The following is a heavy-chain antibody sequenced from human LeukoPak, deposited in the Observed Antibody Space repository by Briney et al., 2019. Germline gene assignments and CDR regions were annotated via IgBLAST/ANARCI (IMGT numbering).Heavy chain of an antibody. CDR3: ARLGSTSCPISFDY. Sequence: PGGSLRLSCAASGFTFSSYSMNWVRQAPRRGLEWVSSISSSSSYIYYADSVKGRFTISRDNAKNSLYLQMNSLRAEDTAVYYCARLGSTSCPISFDYWGQGTLVTVSS. J-gene: IGHJ4*02. CDR2: ISSSSSYI. D-gene: IGHD2-2*01. CDR1: GFTFSSYS. V-gene: IGHV3-21*01.